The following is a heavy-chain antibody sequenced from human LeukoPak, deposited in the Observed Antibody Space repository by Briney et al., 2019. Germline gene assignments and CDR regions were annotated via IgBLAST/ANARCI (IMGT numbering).Heavy chain of an antibody. Sequence: PGGSLSLSCAASGFTFSDYYMSWIRQAPGKGLEWVSHISRTGVTIYYADSVKGRFTIVRDNAKHSLYLQMSSLRADDTAVYYCARVKGSVFVSDFDYWGQGTLVTVSS. J-gene: IGHJ4*02. CDR2: ISRTGVTI. V-gene: IGHV3-11*04. D-gene: IGHD3-3*01. CDR3: ARVKGSVFVSDFDY. CDR1: GFTFSDYY.